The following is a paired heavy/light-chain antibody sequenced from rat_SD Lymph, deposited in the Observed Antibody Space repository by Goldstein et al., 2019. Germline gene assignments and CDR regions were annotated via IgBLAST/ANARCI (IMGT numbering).Heavy chain of an antibody. V-gene: IGHV6-8*01. CDR2: IKAKSNNYAT. CDR3: TRYRYNSHWYFDF. J-gene: IGHJ1*01. Sequence: EVQLVETGGGLVQPGKSLKLTCATSGFTFSNAWMHWVRQSPEKQLEWVAQIKAKSNNYATYYAESVKGRFTISRDDSKSSVYLQMNSLKEEDTAIYYCTRYRYNSHWYFDFWGPGTMVTVSS. D-gene: IGHD1-5*01. CDR1: GFTFSNAW.
Light chain of an antibody. J-gene: IGKJ2-3*01. Sequence: DTVMTQSPASMSTSVGERVTVNCKASQSVGTVVAWFQQKPGQSPKRLIYLATNRHTGVPDRFTGSGFGRDFTLTISNVEAEDLAVYYCLQYDSIPYTFGAGTKLELK. CDR3: LQYDSIPYT. V-gene: IGKV6S9*01. CDR2: LAT. CDR1: QSVGTV.